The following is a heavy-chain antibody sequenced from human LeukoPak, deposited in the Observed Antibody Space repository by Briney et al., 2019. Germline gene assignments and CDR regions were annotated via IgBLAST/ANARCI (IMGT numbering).Heavy chain of an antibody. D-gene: IGHD6-6*01. CDR1: GGSISSSSYY. V-gene: IGHV4-39*07. Sequence: SETLSLTCTVSGGSISSSSYYWGWIRQPPGKGLEWIGSIYYSGSTYYNPSLKSRVTISVDTSKNQFSLKLSSVTAADTAVYYCAKDKGSSSPYYMDVWGKGTTVTVSS. J-gene: IGHJ6*03. CDR3: AKDKGSSSPYYMDV. CDR2: IYYSGST.